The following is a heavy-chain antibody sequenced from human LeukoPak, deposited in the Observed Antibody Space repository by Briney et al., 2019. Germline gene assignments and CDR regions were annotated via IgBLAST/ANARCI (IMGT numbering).Heavy chain of an antibody. V-gene: IGHV4-34*01. Sequence: PSETLSLTCAVYGGSFSGYYWSWIRQPPGKGLEWIGEINHSGSTNYNPSLKSRVTISVDTSKNQFSLKLSSVTAADTAVYYCARVESSSRAFDIWGQGTMVTVSS. CDR2: INHSGST. CDR1: GGSFSGYY. J-gene: IGHJ3*02. CDR3: ARVESSSRAFDI. D-gene: IGHD2-2*01.